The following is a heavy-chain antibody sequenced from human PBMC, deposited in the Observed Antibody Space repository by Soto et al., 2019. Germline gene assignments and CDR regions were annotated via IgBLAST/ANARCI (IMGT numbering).Heavy chain of an antibody. Sequence: GESLKISCKGSGYSFTSYWIGWVRQMPGKGLEWMGIIYPGDSDTRYSPSFQGQVTISADKSISTAYLQWSSLKASDTAMYYCARLLQVWATNYYYYYYMDVWGKGTTVTVPS. CDR3: ARLLQVWATNYYYYYYMDV. CDR2: IYPGDSDT. D-gene: IGHD5-18*01. J-gene: IGHJ6*03. V-gene: IGHV5-51*01. CDR1: GYSFTSYW.